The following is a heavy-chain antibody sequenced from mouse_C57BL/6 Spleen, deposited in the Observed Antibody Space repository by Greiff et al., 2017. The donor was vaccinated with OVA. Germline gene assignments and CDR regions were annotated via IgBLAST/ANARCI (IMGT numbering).Heavy chain of an antibody. CDR2: IDPSDSET. J-gene: IGHJ4*01. CDR1: GYTFTSYW. V-gene: IGHV1-52*01. CDR3: ARSAQASYYYAMDY. Sequence: QVQLQQPGAELVRPGSSVKLSCKASGYTFTSYWMHWVKQRPIQGLEWIGNIDPSDSETPYNQTFKYTATLTVDKSSRTAYRQLSSLTSEDSAVYYCARSAQASYYYAMDYWGQGTSVTVSS. D-gene: IGHD3-2*02.